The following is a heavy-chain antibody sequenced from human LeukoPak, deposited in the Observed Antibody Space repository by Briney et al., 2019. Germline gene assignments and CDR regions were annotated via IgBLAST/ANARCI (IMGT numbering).Heavy chain of an antibody. Sequence: PSETLSLTCAVSGGSISSSNWRRWGRPPPGEGLECIGEIYLSGSTNYNPSLKSRVTISVDKSKNQFSLKLSSVTAADTGVYYCARVGGITMVVVLIGDDFDIWGQGTMVTVSS. J-gene: IGHJ3*02. CDR2: IYLSGST. V-gene: IGHV4-4*02. CDR1: GGSISSSNW. CDR3: ARVGGITMVVVLIGDDFDI. D-gene: IGHD3-22*01.